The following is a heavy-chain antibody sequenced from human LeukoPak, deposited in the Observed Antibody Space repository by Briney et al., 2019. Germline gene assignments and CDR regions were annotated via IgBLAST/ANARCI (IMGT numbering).Heavy chain of an antibody. CDR2: IYTSGSP. J-gene: IGHJ4*02. V-gene: IGHV4-4*07. Sequence: SETLSLTCNVSGGSISTNSWSWIRQPAGKGLEWIGHIYTSGSPNYNPSLRSRVTMSVDTSKNQISLKLSSVTAADTAVYCCARGSEQWLTYFDYWGLGTQVTVSS. CDR3: ARGSEQWLTYFDY. D-gene: IGHD6-19*01. CDR1: GGSISTNS.